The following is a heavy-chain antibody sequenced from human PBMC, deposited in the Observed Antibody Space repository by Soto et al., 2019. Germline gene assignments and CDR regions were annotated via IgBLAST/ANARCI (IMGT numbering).Heavy chain of an antibody. Sequence: SETLSLTCTVSGGSISSSSYYWGWVRQPPGKGLEWIGSIYYSGSTYYNPSLKSRVTISVDTSKNQFSLKLSSVTAADTAVYYCASGYDTKSFDYWGQGTLVTVSS. D-gene: IGHD5-18*01. V-gene: IGHV4-39*01. CDR2: IYYSGST. CDR1: GGSISSSSYY. J-gene: IGHJ4*02. CDR3: ASGYDTKSFDY.